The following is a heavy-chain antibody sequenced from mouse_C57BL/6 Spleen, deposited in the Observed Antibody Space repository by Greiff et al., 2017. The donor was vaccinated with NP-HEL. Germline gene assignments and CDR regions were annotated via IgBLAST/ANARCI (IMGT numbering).Heavy chain of an antibody. CDR3: ARHEEDLYYGSSQRYFDV. V-gene: IGHV1-62-2*01. CDR2: FYPGSGSI. D-gene: IGHD1-1*01. J-gene: IGHJ1*03. CDR1: GYTFTEYT. Sequence: QVHVKQSGAELVKPGASVKLSCKASGYTFTEYTIHWVKQRSGQGLEWIGWFYPGSGSIKYNEKFKDKATLTADKSSSTVYMELSRLTSEDSAVYFCARHEEDLYYGSSQRYFDVWGTGTTVTVSS.